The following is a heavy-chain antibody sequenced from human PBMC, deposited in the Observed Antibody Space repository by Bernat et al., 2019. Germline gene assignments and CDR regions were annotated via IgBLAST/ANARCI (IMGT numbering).Heavy chain of an antibody. V-gene: IGHV3-30*18. CDR1: DITITNYG. Sequence: QVQMVESGGGVVQPGKSLRLSCVASDITITNYGMHWVRQAPGKGLEWVAAIPYDGSNQYYADSVKGRFTISRDNSKNTVYLQMNSLRAEDTAVYHCAKENLACSSSDCYSGYYGMDVWGRGTTVTVSS. CDR2: IPYDGSNQ. CDR3: AKENLACSSSDCYSGYYGMDV. J-gene: IGHJ6*02. D-gene: IGHD3-22*01.